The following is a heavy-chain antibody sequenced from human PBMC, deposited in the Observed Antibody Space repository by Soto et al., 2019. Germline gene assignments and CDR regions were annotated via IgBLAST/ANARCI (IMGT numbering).Heavy chain of an antibody. J-gene: IGHJ4*02. Sequence: SETLSVTCTVTGDSINNRSYYWGWIRQPPGKGLEWIGSIYYSGSTYNNPSLKSRVSMSVDTSKNQFSLKLRSVTAADTALYYCARQRTSVVTQAYFDYWGQGTLVTVSS. D-gene: IGHD2-21*02. CDR3: ARQRTSVVTQAYFDY. CDR1: GDSINNRSYY. CDR2: IYYSGST. V-gene: IGHV4-39*01.